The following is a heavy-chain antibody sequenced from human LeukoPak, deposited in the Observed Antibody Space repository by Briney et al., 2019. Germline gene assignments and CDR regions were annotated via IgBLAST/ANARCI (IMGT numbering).Heavy chain of an antibody. CDR2: ISGSGGST. D-gene: IGHD4-23*01. J-gene: IGHJ6*02. Sequence: GGSLRLSCAASGFTFSSYAMGWVRQAPGKGLEWVSAISGSGGSTYYADSVKGRFTISRDNSKNTLYLQMNSLRAEDTAVYYCAKGCPSNYGGNPFYYYYGMDVWGQGTTVTVSS. CDR3: AKGCPSNYGGNPFYYYYGMDV. V-gene: IGHV3-23*01. CDR1: GFTFSSYA.